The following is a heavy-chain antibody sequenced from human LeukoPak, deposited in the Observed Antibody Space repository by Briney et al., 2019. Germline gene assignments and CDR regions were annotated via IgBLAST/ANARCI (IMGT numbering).Heavy chain of an antibody. D-gene: IGHD2-15*01. CDR2: IWYDGSNK. CDR1: GFTFSSYG. V-gene: IGHV3-33*01. Sequence: GRSLRLSCAASGFTFSSYGMHWVRQAPGKGLEWVALIWYDGSNKYYADSVKGRFTISRDNSKNTVYLQMNSLRAEDTAVYYCASRRGRIVGDYWGQGTLVTVSS. CDR3: ASRRGRIVGDY. J-gene: IGHJ4*02.